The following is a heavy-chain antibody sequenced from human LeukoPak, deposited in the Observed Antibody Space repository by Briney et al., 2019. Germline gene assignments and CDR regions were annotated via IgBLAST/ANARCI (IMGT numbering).Heavy chain of an antibody. CDR3: ARVYSSSSVGYGYYYYGMDV. J-gene: IGHJ6*02. V-gene: IGHV3-33*01. D-gene: IGHD6-6*01. CDR2: IWYDGSNK. Sequence: GGSLRLSCAASGFTFSSYGMHWVRQAPGKGLEWVAVIWYDGSNKYYADSVKGRFTISRDNSKNTLYLQMNSLRAEDTAVYYCARVYSSSSVGYGYYYYGMDVWGQGTTVTVSS. CDR1: GFTFSSYG.